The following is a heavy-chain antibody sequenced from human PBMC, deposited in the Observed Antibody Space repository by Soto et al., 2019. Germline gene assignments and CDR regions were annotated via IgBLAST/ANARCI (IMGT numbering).Heavy chain of an antibody. CDR1: GFTFDDYT. V-gene: IGHV3-43*01. CDR2: ITWDGGST. D-gene: IGHD3-22*01. Sequence: EVQLVESGGVVVQPGGSLRLSCAASGFTFDDYTMYWVRQGPGKGLEWVSLITWDGGSTFYADSVKGRFTISRDNSKNSLYLQMNSLRTEDTALYYCTKGGGSGYYYVTKWGQGTLVTVSS. J-gene: IGHJ4*02. CDR3: TKGGGSGYYYVTK.